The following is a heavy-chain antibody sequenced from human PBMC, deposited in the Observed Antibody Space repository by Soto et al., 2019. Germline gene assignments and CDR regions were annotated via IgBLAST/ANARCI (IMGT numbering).Heavy chain of an antibody. J-gene: IGHJ3*02. CDR3: ATNWGPDAFDI. CDR1: GGSISSSSYF. V-gene: IGHV4-39*01. Sequence: QLQLQESGPGLVKPSETLSLTCTVSGGSISSSSYFWGWIRQPPGKGLEWIGTIYDSGSTYYNPSLKSRVTISVDTSKTQFSLKLSSVTAADTAVYYCATNWGPDAFDIWGQGTMVTVSS. D-gene: IGHD7-27*01. CDR2: IYDSGST.